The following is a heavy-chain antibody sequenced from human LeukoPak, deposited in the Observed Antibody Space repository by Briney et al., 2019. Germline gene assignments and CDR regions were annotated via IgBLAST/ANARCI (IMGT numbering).Heavy chain of an antibody. CDR3: ARAPPARKYFDWEREYDY. J-gene: IGHJ4*02. V-gene: IGHV1-2*02. CDR1: GYTFTGYY. Sequence: GASVKVSCKASGYTFTGYYIYWVRQAPGQGLEYMGWINPNRGGTNSTQKFQGRVTITADKSTSTAYMELSSLRSEDTAVYYCARAPPARKYFDWEREYDYWGQGTLVTVSS. D-gene: IGHD3-9*01. CDR2: INPNRGGT.